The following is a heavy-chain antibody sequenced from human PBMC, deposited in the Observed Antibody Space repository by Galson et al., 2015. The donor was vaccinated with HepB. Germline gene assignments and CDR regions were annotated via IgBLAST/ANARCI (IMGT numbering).Heavy chain of an antibody. J-gene: IGHJ4*02. V-gene: IGHV1-69*13. Sequence: SVKVSCKASGGTFSSYAISWVRQAPGQGLEWMGGIIPIFGTANYAQKFQGRVTITADESTSTAYMELSSLRSEDTAVYYCARAKRDYDILTGYIGGGLDYWGQGTLVTASS. D-gene: IGHD3-9*01. CDR1: GGTFSSYA. CDR3: ARAKRDYDILTGYIGGGLDY. CDR2: IIPIFGTA.